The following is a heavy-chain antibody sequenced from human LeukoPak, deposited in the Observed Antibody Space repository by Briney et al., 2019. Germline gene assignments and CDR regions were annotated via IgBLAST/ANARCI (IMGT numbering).Heavy chain of an antibody. Sequence: GGSLRLSCAASGITFSSSAMSWVRQAPGKGLGWVSAIDGSGQTTYYAASVKGRFTISRDNSKNTLYLQLTSLRVDDTAVYYCAKVATWTYFDSWGQGTLVTVSS. CDR1: GITFSSSA. V-gene: IGHV3-23*01. CDR2: IDGSGQTT. CDR3: AKVATWTYFDS. D-gene: IGHD3/OR15-3a*01. J-gene: IGHJ4*02.